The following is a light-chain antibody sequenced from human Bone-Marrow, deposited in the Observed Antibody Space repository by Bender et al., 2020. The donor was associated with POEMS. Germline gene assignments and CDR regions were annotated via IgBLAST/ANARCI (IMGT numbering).Light chain of an antibody. J-gene: IGLJ1*01. V-gene: IGLV1-47*02. Sequence: QSVVTQPPSASGTPGQRVTISCSRSSSNIESNYVYWYQQLPGTAPKLLIYSDSARPSGVPDRFSGSSSGNTATLTLSRVEAGDEADYHCQVWDSSSSYLYVFGTGTKVTVL. CDR1: SSNIESNY. CDR2: SDS. CDR3: QVWDSSSSYLYV.